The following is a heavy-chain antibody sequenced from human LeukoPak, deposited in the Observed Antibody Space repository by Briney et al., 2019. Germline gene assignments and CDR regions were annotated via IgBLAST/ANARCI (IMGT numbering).Heavy chain of an antibody. CDR2: IKQDGSEK. J-gene: IGHJ4*02. CDR3: AREVPSVGHYLEY. CDR1: GFTFSSYW. D-gene: IGHD1-26*01. Sequence: GGSLRLSCAASGFTFSSYWMSWVRQAPGKGLEWVANIKQDGSEKYYVDSVKGRFTISRDNAKNSLYLQMNSLRTEDTAVYYCAREVPSVGHYLEYWGQGTLVTVSS. V-gene: IGHV3-7*01.